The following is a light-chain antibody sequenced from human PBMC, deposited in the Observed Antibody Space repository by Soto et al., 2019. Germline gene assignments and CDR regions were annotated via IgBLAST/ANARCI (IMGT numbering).Light chain of an antibody. V-gene: IGKV3-20*01. Sequence: EIVLTQSPGTLSWSPGERATLSCSASQSVTNNYLAWYQQRPGQAPRLLIYGATSRAADIPDRFSGSGSRTDFTLTISRLEPEDCAVYYCQQYGSSQWTFGQGTKVEIK. J-gene: IGKJ1*01. CDR3: QQYGSSQWT. CDR2: GAT. CDR1: QSVTNNY.